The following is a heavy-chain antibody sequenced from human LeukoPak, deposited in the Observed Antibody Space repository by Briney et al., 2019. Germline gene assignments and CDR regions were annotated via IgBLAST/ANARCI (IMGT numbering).Heavy chain of an antibody. CDR2: IYTSGST. Sequence: PSETLSLTCNVSGGSISSSSYYWGWIRQPPGKGLEWIGRIYTSGSTNYNPSLKSRVTISVDTSKNQFSLKLSSVTAADTAVYYCARSSSWFPLFDYWGQGTLVTVSS. V-gene: IGHV4-61*02. CDR1: GGSISSSSYY. J-gene: IGHJ4*02. CDR3: ARSSSWFPLFDY. D-gene: IGHD6-13*01.